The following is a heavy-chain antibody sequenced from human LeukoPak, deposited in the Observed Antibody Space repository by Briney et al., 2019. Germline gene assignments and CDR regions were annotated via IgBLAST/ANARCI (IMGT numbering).Heavy chain of an antibody. J-gene: IGHJ4*02. CDR1: GGSFSGYY. CDR3: VRDKRNWDVDY. V-gene: IGHV4-34*01. D-gene: IGHD1-26*01. CDR2: INHSGST. Sequence: SETLSLTCAVYGGSFSGYYWSWIRQPPGKRLEWIGEINHSGSTNYNPSLKSRVTISVDTSKNQFSLKLSSVTAADTAMYYCVRDKRNWDVDYWGQGILVTVSS.